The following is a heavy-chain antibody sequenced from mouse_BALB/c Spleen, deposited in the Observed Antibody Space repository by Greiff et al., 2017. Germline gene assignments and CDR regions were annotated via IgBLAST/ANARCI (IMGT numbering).Heavy chain of an antibody. J-gene: IGHJ4*01. CDR1: GFTFSSFG. CDR3: ARYYDGNYGAMDY. Sequence: EVKLVESGGGLVQPGGSRKLSCAASGFTFSSFGMHWVRQAPEKGLEWVAYISSGSSTIYYADTVKGRFTISRDNPKNTLFLQMTSLRSEDTAMYYCARYYDGNYGAMDYWGQGTSVTVSS. CDR2: ISSGSSTI. D-gene: IGHD2-1*01. V-gene: IGHV5-17*02.